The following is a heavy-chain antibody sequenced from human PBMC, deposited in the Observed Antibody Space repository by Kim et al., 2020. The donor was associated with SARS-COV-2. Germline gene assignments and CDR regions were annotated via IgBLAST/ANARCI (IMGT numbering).Heavy chain of an antibody. CDR1: GFTFSTYG. Sequence: GGSLILSCAASGFTFSTYGMHWVRHAPGKGLEWVAVIYYDGSNKYYADSVKGRFTVSRDNSKNTRYLQMNSLRAEDTAVYYCARDTRDYYGMDVWGQGTTVTVSS. J-gene: IGHJ6*02. V-gene: IGHV3-33*01. CDR3: ARDTRDYYGMDV. CDR2: IYYDGSNK.